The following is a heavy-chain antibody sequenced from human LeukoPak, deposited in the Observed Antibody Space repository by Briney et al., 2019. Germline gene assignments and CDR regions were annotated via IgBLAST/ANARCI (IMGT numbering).Heavy chain of an antibody. CDR2: IRHDGSNK. Sequence: GGSLRLSCAASGFTFSSYGMLWVRQPPAKGLEWVAFIRHDGSNKYYAASAKGRSTISRDNSKNTLYLQMNSLRAEDTAVYYCAKEEFDYWGQGTLVTVSS. CDR1: GFTFSSYG. CDR3: AKEEFDY. V-gene: IGHV3-30*02. J-gene: IGHJ4*02.